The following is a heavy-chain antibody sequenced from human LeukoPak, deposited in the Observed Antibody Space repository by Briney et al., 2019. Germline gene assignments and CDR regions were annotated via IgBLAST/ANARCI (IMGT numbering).Heavy chain of an antibody. V-gene: IGHV4-34*01. CDR2: INHSGST. J-gene: IGHJ4*02. Sequence: SETLSLTCAVYGGSFSRYYWSWIRQPPGKGLEWIGEINHSGSTNYNPSLKSRVTISVDTSKNQFSLKLSSVTAADTAVYYCARRDGYSRTYFDYWGQGTLVTVSS. CDR1: GGSFSRYY. D-gene: IGHD5-24*01. CDR3: ARRDGYSRTYFDY.